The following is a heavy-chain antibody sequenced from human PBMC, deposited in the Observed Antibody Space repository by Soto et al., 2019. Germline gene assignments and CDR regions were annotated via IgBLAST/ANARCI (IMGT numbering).Heavy chain of an antibody. V-gene: IGHV4-31*03. CDR1: GGSISSGGYY. Sequence: TLCLTCTVSGGSISSGGYYWSWIRQHPGKGLEWIGYIYYSGSTYYNPSLKSRVTISVDTSKNQFSLKLSSVTAADTAVYYCAREAVAVVAATAAFDIRGQRTMVT. J-gene: IGHJ3*02. CDR2: IYYSGST. D-gene: IGHD2-15*01. CDR3: AREAVAVVAATAAFDI.